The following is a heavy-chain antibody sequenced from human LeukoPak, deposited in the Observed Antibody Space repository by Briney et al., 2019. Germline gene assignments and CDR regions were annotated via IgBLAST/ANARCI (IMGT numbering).Heavy chain of an antibody. J-gene: IGHJ3*02. CDR3: ARDSDWDDAFDI. CDR1: GFTFSSYS. CDR2: ISSSSSYI. Sequence: EPGGSLRLSCTASGFTFSSYSMNWVRQAPGKGLEWVSPISSSSSYIYYADSVKGRFTISRDNAKNSLYLQMNSLRAEDTPVYYCARDSDWDDAFDIWGQGTMVTVSS. V-gene: IGHV3-21*01. D-gene: IGHD3-9*01.